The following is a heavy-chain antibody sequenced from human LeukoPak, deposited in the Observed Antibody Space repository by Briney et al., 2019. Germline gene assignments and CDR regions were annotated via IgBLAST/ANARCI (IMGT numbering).Heavy chain of an antibody. V-gene: IGHV3-23*01. CDR1: GFTFSSYA. CDR2: ISGSGGST. CDR3: AKAICRGGDCYNFDY. Sequence: PGGSLRLSCAASGFTFSSYAMSWVRQAPGKGLEGVSAISGSGGSTYYADSVKGRFTISRDNSKNKLYLQMNSLRAEDTAVYYCAKAICRGGDCYNFDYWGQGTLVTVSS. J-gene: IGHJ4*02. D-gene: IGHD2-21*02.